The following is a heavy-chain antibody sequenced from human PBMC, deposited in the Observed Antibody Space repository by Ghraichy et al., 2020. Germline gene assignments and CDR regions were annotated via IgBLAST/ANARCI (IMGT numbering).Heavy chain of an antibody. Sequence: SETLSLTCTVSGGSISSGGYYWSWIRQHPGKGLEWIRYIYYSGSTSYNPSLKSRVTISVDTSKNQFSLKLSSVTAADTAVYYCARRSGYIVGGMDVWGQGTTVTVSS. CDR2: IYYSGST. J-gene: IGHJ6*02. CDR1: GGSISSGGYY. V-gene: IGHV4-31*03. D-gene: IGHD3-3*01. CDR3: ARRSGYIVGGMDV.